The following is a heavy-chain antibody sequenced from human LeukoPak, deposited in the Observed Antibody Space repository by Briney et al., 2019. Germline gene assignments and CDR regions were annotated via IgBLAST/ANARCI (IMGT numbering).Heavy chain of an antibody. D-gene: IGHD3-10*01. CDR3: AKDRYGSGSFFGD. Sequence: GGSLRLSCAASGFMFNSYAMSWVRQAPGKGLEWVSLISGSSWYTNYADSVKGRFIISRDNYKNTLYLQMNYLRAEDTAVFYCAKDRYGSGSFFGDWGQGTLVSVS. V-gene: IGHV3-23*01. J-gene: IGHJ4*02. CDR2: ISGSSWYT. CDR1: GFMFNSYA.